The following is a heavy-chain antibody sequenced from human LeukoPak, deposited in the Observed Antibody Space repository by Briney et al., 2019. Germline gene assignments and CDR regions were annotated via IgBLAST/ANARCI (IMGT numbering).Heavy chain of an antibody. D-gene: IGHD4-17*01. CDR1: GFTLSNYW. Sequence: GESLTLSCAASGFTLSNYWVHWVRQAPGEGLEWVAVISYDGSNKCHADSVKGRFTTSRDNSKSSLFLQMNSLRAEDTAVYYCAKSYGDYPLAYWGQGTLVTVSS. J-gene: IGHJ4*02. CDR2: ISYDGSNK. V-gene: IGHV3-30*18. CDR3: AKSYGDYPLAY.